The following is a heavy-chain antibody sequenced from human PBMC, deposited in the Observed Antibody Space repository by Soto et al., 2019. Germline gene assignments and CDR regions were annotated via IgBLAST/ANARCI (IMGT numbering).Heavy chain of an antibody. V-gene: IGHV3-30*18. CDR1: GFTFSSYG. CDR2: ISYDGSNK. Sequence: SGGSLRLSCAASGFTFSSYGMHWVRQAPGKGLEWVAVISYDGSNKYYADSVKGRFTISRDNSKNTLYLQMNSLRAEDTAVYYCAKDLKRDVLDYWGQGTLVTVSS. CDR3: AKDLKRDVLDY. J-gene: IGHJ4*02.